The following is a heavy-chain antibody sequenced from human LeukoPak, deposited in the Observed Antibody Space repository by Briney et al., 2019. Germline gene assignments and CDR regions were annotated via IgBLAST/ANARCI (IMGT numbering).Heavy chain of an antibody. CDR2: IRSKAYGGTT. CDR3: TRDSQGRYNDNSPKRNWAI. CDR1: GFTFSSYS. D-gene: IGHD3-9*01. Sequence: PGGSLRLSCAASGFTFSSYSMNWVRQAPGKGLEWVGFIRSKAYGGTTEYAASVKGRFTISRDDSKSIAYLQMNSLKTEDAAVYYCTRDSQGRYNDNSPKRNWAIWGQGTLVTVSS. J-gene: IGHJ4*02. V-gene: IGHV3-49*04.